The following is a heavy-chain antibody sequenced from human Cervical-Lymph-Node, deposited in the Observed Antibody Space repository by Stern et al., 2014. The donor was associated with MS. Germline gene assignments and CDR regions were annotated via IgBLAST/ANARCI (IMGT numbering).Heavy chain of an antibody. CDR3: AHPMVTFDEASGLDV. D-gene: IGHD2-21*02. CDR2: VYWDDDE. J-gene: IGHJ6*02. CDR1: GFSLSTSGVG. Sequence: QVTLKESGPSLVKPTQTLTLTCTFSGFSLSTSGVGVARIRQPPGKALEWLAVVYWDDDERYSTSLRRRLTISQHTSTNQVVHSLANMDPVDTATYYCAHPMVTFDEASGLDVWAQGTTVTVSS. V-gene: IGHV2-5*02.